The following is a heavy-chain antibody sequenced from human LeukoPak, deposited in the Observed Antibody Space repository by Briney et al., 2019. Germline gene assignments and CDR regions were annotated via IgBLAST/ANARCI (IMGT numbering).Heavy chain of an antibody. V-gene: IGHV1-2*02. J-gene: IGHJ4*02. Sequence: ASVKVSCKASGYTFSGTGWYLSWLRQAPGQGLECMGWIYPYTGATHYAQKFQGRVAMTRDTSISTAYMELSRLRPDDTAVYYCARDGPAQMVDFDYWGQGTLVTVSS. CDR2: IYPYTGAT. D-gene: IGHD3-10*01. CDR1: GYTFSGTGWY. CDR3: ARDGPAQMVDFDY.